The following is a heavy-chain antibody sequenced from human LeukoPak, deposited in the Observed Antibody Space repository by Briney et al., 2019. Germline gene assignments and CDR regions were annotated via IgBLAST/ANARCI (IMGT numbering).Heavy chain of an antibody. CDR3: ARKNDCDI. D-gene: IGHD2-21*02. J-gene: IGHJ3*02. CDR2: IYYSGST. CDR1: GVAISSDR. Sequence: SETLTLTCTVSGVAISSDRLNWIRQPPEKGLEWMGCIYYSGSTYYNPSLKSRVTISVDMSKSQFSLRLISVTAADTAVYYCARKNDCDIWGQGKLVTVSS. V-gene: IGHV4-59*01.